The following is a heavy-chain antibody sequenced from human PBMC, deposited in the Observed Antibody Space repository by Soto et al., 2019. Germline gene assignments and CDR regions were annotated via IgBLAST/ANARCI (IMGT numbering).Heavy chain of an antibody. CDR1: GGSFSVYY. Sequence: SETLSLTCAVYGGSFSVYYWSWIRQPPGKGLEWIGEINHSGSTNYNPSLKSRVTISVDTSKNQFSLKLSSVTAADTAVYYCARAENIAAAGSLFFDYWGQGTLVTVSS. CDR3: ARAENIAAAGSLFFDY. J-gene: IGHJ4*02. V-gene: IGHV4-34*01. CDR2: INHSGST. D-gene: IGHD6-13*01.